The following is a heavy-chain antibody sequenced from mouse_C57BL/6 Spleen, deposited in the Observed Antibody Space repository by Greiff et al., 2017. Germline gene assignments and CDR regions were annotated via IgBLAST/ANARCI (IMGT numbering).Heavy chain of an antibody. CDR3: ARRGHYYGSSYYAMDF. D-gene: IGHD1-1*01. J-gene: IGHJ4*01. CDR1: GYTFTDYY. V-gene: IGHV1-26*01. CDR2: INPNNGGT. Sequence: EVKLQQSGPELVKPGASVKISCKASGYTFTDYYMNWVKQSHGKSLEWIGDINPNNGGTSYNQKFKGKATLTVDKSSSTAYMELRSLTSEDSAVYYCARRGHYYGSSYYAMDFWGQGTSVTVSS.